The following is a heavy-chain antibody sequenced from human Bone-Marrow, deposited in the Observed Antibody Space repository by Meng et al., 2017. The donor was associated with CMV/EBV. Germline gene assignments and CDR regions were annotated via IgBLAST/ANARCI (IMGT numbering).Heavy chain of an antibody. CDR2: IYHSGST. CDR3: VAYCSSTSCYKGAFDI. D-gene: IGHD2-2*02. Sequence: SETLSLTCTVSGGSVSSGSYYWSWIRQPPGKGLEWIGSIYHSGSTYYNPSLKSRVTISIDTSKNQFSLKLSSVTAADTAVYYCVAYCSSTSCYKGAFDIWGQGTMVTVSS. J-gene: IGHJ3*02. CDR1: GGSVSSGSYY. V-gene: IGHV4-39*07.